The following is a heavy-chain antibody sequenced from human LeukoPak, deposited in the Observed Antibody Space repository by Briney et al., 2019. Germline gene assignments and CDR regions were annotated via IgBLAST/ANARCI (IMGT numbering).Heavy chain of an antibody. J-gene: IGHJ4*02. Sequence: SETLSLTCTVSGGSISSSSYYWGWIRQPPGKGLEWIGSIYYSGSTYYNPSLKSRVTISVDTSKNQFSLKLRSVTAADTAVYYCARDSGYDVWDFDYWGQGTLVTVSS. CDR2: IYYSGST. CDR1: GGSISSSSYY. V-gene: IGHV4-39*07. CDR3: ARDSGYDVWDFDY. D-gene: IGHD5-12*01.